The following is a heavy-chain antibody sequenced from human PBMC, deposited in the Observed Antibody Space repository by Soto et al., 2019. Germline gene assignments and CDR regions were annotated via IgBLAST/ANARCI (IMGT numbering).Heavy chain of an antibody. D-gene: IGHD6-19*01. Sequence: QLQLQESGPGLVQPSETLSLTCTVSGGSISSSSYYWGWIRQPPGKGLEWIGSIYYSGSTYYNPSLKSRVTISVDTSKNQFSLKLSSVTAADTAVYYCASVAYSSGWYFDYWGQGTLVTVSS. J-gene: IGHJ4*02. CDR1: GGSISSSSYY. V-gene: IGHV4-39*01. CDR2: IYYSGST. CDR3: ASVAYSSGWYFDY.